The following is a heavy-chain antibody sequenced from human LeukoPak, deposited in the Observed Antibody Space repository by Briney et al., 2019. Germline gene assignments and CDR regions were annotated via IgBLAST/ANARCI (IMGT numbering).Heavy chain of an antibody. CDR3: ARAFQKWLAAFDI. Sequence: PGGSLRLSCAASGFTFSSYGMHWVRQAPGKGLEWVAVISYDGSNKNHADSVKGRFIISRDTSKNTLYLQMGSLRAEDMAVYYCARAFQKWLAAFDIWGQGTMVTVSS. CDR1: GFTFSSYG. J-gene: IGHJ3*02. V-gene: IGHV3-30*03. CDR2: ISYDGSNK. D-gene: IGHD6-19*01.